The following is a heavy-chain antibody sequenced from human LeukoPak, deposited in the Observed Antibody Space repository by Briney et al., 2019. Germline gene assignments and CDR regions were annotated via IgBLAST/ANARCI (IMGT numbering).Heavy chain of an antibody. Sequence: ASVEVSCKASGYTFTGYYMHWVRQAPGQGLEWMGWINPNSGGTNYAQKFQGRVTMTRDTSISAAYMELSRLRSDDTAVYYCARDLHYDILTGYNYWGQGTLVTVSS. CDR1: GYTFTGYY. D-gene: IGHD3-9*01. CDR2: INPNSGGT. CDR3: ARDLHYDILTGYNY. V-gene: IGHV1-2*02. J-gene: IGHJ4*02.